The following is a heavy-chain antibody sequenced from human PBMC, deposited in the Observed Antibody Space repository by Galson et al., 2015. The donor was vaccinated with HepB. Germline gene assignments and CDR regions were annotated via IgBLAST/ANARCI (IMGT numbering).Heavy chain of an antibody. CDR3: ARARYSSSWIPPFFDY. Sequence: SETLSLTCTVSGGSISSYYWSWIRQPPGKGLEWIGYIYYSGSTNYNPSLKSRVTISVDTSKNQFSLKLSSVTAADTAVYYCARARYSSSWIPPFFDYWGQGTLVTVSS. V-gene: IGHV4-59*08. CDR1: GGSISSYY. J-gene: IGHJ4*02. D-gene: IGHD6-13*01. CDR2: IYYSGST.